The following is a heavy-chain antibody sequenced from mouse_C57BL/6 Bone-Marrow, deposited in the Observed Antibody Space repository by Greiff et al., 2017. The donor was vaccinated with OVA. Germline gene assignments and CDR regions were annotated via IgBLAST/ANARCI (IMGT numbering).Heavy chain of an antibody. CDR3: TTLRLSHFDY. J-gene: IGHJ2*01. Sequence: VQLKESGAELVRPGASVKLSCTASGFTFKDDYMHWVKQRPEQGLEWIGWIDPENGDTEYASKFQGKATITADTSSNTAYLQLSSLTSEDTAVYYCTTLRLSHFDYWGQGTTLTVSS. V-gene: IGHV14-4*01. CDR2: IDPENGDT. D-gene: IGHD3-2*02. CDR1: GFTFKDDY.